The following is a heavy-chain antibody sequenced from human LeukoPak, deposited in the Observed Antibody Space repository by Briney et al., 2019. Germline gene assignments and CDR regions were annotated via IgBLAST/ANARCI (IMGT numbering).Heavy chain of an antibody. Sequence: SETLSLTCTGSGASISGYYWTWIRQPPGKGLEYIGYIYYSGSTNHNPSLKSRVTISVDTSKNQFSLKLSSVTAADTAVYYCARGRYTFDYWGQGSLVTVSS. J-gene: IGHJ4*02. CDR3: ARGRYTFDY. CDR2: IYYSGST. CDR1: GASISGYY. D-gene: IGHD1-1*01. V-gene: IGHV4-59*01.